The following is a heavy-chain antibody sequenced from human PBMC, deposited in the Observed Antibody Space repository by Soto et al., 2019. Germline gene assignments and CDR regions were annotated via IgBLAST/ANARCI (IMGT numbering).Heavy chain of an antibody. V-gene: IGHV4-31*03. CDR2: IYYSGST. CDR3: AGRMFRGVIDNFDY. J-gene: IGHJ4*02. D-gene: IGHD3-10*01. CDR1: GGSISSGGYY. Sequence: QVQLQESGPGLVKPSQTLSLTCTVSGGSISSGGYYWSWIRQHPGKGLEWIGYIYYSGSTYYNPSLKSRVTISVDTSKNQFSLKLSSVTAADTAVYYCAGRMFRGVIDNFDYWGQGTLVTVSS.